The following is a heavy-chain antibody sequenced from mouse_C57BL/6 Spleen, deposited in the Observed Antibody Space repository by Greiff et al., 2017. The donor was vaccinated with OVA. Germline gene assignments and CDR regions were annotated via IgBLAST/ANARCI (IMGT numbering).Heavy chain of an antibody. CDR3: ASYGNYVGDAMDY. J-gene: IGHJ4*01. CDR2: IDPANGNT. D-gene: IGHD2-1*01. V-gene: IGHV14-3*01. Sequence: VQLKESVAELVRPGASVKLSCTASGFNIKNTYMHWVKQRPEQGLEWIGRIDPANGNTKYAPKFQGKATITADTSSNTAYLQLSSLTSEDTAIYYCASYGNYVGDAMDYWGQGTSVTVSS. CDR1: GFNIKNTY.